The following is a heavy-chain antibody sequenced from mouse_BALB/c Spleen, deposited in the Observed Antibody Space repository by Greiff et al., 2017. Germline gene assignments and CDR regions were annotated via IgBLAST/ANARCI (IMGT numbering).Heavy chain of an antibody. J-gene: IGHJ3*01. V-gene: IGHV5-6-3*01. CDR1: GFTFSSYG. Sequence: EVKLVESGGGLVQPGGSLKLSCAASGFTFSSYGMSWVRQTPDKRLELVATINSNGGSTYYPDSVKGRFTISRDNAKNTLYLQMSSLKSEDTAMYYCARGGLRRDWFAYWGQGTLVTVSA. D-gene: IGHD2-4*01. CDR3: ARGGLRRDWFAY. CDR2: INSNGGST.